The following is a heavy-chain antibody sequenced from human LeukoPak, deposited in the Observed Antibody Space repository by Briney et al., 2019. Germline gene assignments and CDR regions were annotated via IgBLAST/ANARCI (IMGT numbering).Heavy chain of an antibody. D-gene: IGHD3-16*02. V-gene: IGHV1-2*02. CDR2: ISPNSGGT. J-gene: IGHJ4*02. Sequence: GASVKVSCKASGYTFTGYYMHWVRQAPGQGLEWMGWISPNSGGTNYAQKFQGRVTMTRDTSISTAYMELSRLRSDDTAVYYCARGFMITFGGVIVIFRDWGQGTMVTVSS. CDR1: GYTFTGYY. CDR3: ARGFMITFGGVIVIFRD.